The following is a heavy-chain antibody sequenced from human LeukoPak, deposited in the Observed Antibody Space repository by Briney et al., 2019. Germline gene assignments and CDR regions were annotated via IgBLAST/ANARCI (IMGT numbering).Heavy chain of an antibody. V-gene: IGHV4-34*01. D-gene: IGHD3-10*01. CDR3: ARRPWVRGALPGYMDV. J-gene: IGHJ6*03. CDR2: INHSGST. Sequence: SETLSLTCAVYGGSFSGYYWSWIRQRPGKGLGWIGEINHSGSTNYNPSLKSRVTISVDTSKNQFSLKLSSVTAADTAVYYCARRPWVRGALPGYMDVWGKGTTVTISS. CDR1: GGSFSGYY.